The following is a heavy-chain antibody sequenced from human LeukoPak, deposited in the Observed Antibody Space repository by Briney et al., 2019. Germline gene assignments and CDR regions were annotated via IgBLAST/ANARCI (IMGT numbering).Heavy chain of an antibody. CDR2: ISSSGTFI. J-gene: IGHJ4*02. Sequence: GGSLRPSCVTSGFSFNRYSMNWVRQAPGKGLEWVSFISSSGTFIYYEDSVKGRFIITRDNAKKSLFLQLNSLRPEDTGVYYCARDQGSYTDYEVDYWGQGTLVTVSS. CDR3: ARDQGSYTDYEVDY. CDR1: GFSFNRYS. V-gene: IGHV3-21*01. D-gene: IGHD5-12*01.